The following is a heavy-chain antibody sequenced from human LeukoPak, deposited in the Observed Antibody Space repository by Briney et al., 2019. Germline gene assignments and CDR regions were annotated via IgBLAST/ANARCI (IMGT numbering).Heavy chain of an antibody. J-gene: IGHJ4*02. CDR1: GFTFSSYG. Sequence: PGGSLRLSCAASGFTFSSYGMHWVRQAPGKGLEWVAFIRYDGSNKYYADSVKGRFTISGDNSKNTLYLQMNSLRAEDTAVYYCAKDQHIVVVTALDYWGQGTLVTVSS. CDR2: IRYDGSNK. V-gene: IGHV3-30*02. D-gene: IGHD2-21*02. CDR3: AKDQHIVVVTALDY.